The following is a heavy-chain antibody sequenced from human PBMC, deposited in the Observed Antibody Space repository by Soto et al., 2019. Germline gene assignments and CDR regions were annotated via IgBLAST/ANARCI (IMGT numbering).Heavy chain of an antibody. Sequence: EVQLLKSGGDLIQPGGSLRLSCEASGFTFSNYAMSWVRQAPGKGLEWVTGISARGGTTYYVDSVKGRFTISRDNSKNTLYLQMNALRAEDRAVYYCAKDRGFGAGHGMDVWGQGTTVTVSS. D-gene: IGHD3-10*01. CDR3: AKDRGFGAGHGMDV. J-gene: IGHJ6*02. V-gene: IGHV3-23*01. CDR1: GFTFSNYA. CDR2: ISARGGTT.